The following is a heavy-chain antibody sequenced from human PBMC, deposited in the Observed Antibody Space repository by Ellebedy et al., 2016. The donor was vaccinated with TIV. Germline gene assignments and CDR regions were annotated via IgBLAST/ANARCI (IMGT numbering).Heavy chain of an antibody. D-gene: IGHD5-12*01. CDR2: ISSSSSYI. J-gene: IGHJ6*02. CDR1: GFTFSSYS. CDR3: ARDDRATPGKGGMDV. V-gene: IGHV3-21*01. Sequence: GESLKISCAASGFTFSSYSMNWVRQAPGEGLEWVSSISSSSSYIYYANSVKGRFTISRDNAKNSLYLQMNSLRAEDTAVYYCARDDRATPGKGGMDVWGQGTTVTVSS.